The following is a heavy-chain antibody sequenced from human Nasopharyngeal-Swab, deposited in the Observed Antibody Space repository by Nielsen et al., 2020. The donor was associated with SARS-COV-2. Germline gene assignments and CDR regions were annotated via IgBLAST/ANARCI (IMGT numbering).Heavy chain of an antibody. CDR3: AKEGATGWFDP. V-gene: IGHV4-59*11. J-gene: IGHJ5*02. CDR1: GVSISSQY. CDR2: ISHNSGT. Sequence: SETLSLTCTVSGVSISSQYWSWIRQPPGQGLEWIGYISHNSGTNYKPSLKSRVTMFMDTSKNQFSLKLRSVTAADTAVYYCAKEGATGWFDPWGQGTLVTVSS.